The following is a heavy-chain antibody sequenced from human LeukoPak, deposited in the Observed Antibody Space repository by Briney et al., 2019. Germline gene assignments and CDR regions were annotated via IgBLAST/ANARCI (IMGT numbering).Heavy chain of an antibody. CDR2: ISGSGNDI. V-gene: IGHV3-11*01. J-gene: IGHJ4*02. CDR1: GFIFSGYY. D-gene: IGHD3/OR15-3a*01. Sequence: PGGSLRLSCATSGFIFSGYYMSWMRQAPGKGLEWVSYISGSGNDISYADSVKGRFTISRDNAKGSLYLQMNSLRAADTAVYYCGTHAGRTGSDDWGQGTLVTVYS. CDR3: GTHAGRTGSDD.